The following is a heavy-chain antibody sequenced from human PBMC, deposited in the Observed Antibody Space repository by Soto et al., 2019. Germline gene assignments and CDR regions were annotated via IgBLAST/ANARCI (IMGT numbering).Heavy chain of an antibody. CDR3: ARDRVDYSSFHYGMDV. J-gene: IGHJ6*02. Sequence: ASVKVSCKASGCTFTTYYLHWVRQAPGQDLEWMGWLNPNSGMTNYPQEFRDRVTMTRDTSIGTAYMELSSLRSDDTAVYYCARDRVDYSSFHYGMDVWGQGTTVTVSS. D-gene: IGHD4-4*01. CDR2: LNPNSGMT. V-gene: IGHV1-2*02. CDR1: GCTFTTYY.